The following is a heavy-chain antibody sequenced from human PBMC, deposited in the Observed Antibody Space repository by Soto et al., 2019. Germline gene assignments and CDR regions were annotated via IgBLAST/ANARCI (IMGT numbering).Heavy chain of an antibody. CDR2: IRYGEST. CDR3: ARARGPRDRNAFNI. V-gene: IGHV4-39*01. CDR1: GVSIRSSNYY. Sequence: SQTLSITCTVSGVSIRSSNYYCDWFRHPSGKGLQWIASIRYGESTYYNPSLKSRVTVSVDTSQNQISLHLTSVTAADTAFYYCARARGPRDRNAFNIWGQGTLVTVSS. J-gene: IGHJ3*02.